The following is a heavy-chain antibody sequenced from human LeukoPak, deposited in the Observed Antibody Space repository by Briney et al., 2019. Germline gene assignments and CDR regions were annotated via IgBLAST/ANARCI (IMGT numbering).Heavy chain of an antibody. V-gene: IGHV4-34*01. CDR1: GGSFSTYY. J-gene: IGHJ4*03. D-gene: IGHD2-8*01. CDR3: ARGPTMSEMGYFDY. Sequence: SETLSLTCAVYGGSFSTYYWRWIRQSPGKGLEWIAEINHRGGTNYNPSVKSRVTISVDTSKNQFSLKITSLTAADTAVYYCARGPTMSEMGYFDYWGQGTLVTVSS. CDR2: INHRGGT.